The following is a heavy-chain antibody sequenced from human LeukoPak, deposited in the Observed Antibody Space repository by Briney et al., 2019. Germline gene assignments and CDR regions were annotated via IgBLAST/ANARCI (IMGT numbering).Heavy chain of an antibody. J-gene: IGHJ4*02. CDR1: GYTFTSYG. CDR3: ARELYYDSSGYS. D-gene: IGHD3-22*01. V-gene: IGHV1-69*05. CDR2: IIPIFGTA. Sequence: APVKVSCKASGYTFTSYGISWVRQAPGQGLEWMGGIIPIFGTANYAQKFQGRVTITTDESTSTAYMELSSLRSEDTAVYYCARELYYDSSGYSWGQGTLVTVSS.